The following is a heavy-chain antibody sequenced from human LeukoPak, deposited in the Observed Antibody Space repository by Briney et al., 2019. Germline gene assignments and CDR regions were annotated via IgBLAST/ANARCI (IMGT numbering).Heavy chain of an antibody. Sequence: GGSLRLSCAASGFTFSSYQMNWVRQAPGKGLEWVSYIGSSGSTIYYADSVKGRFTISGDNAKNSLYLQMNSLRVEDTAVYYCARNTVVWGATLPGTVDYWGQGTLVTVSS. D-gene: IGHD1-26*01. V-gene: IGHV3-48*03. CDR2: IGSSGSTI. CDR1: GFTFSSYQ. J-gene: IGHJ4*02. CDR3: ARNTVVWGATLPGTVDY.